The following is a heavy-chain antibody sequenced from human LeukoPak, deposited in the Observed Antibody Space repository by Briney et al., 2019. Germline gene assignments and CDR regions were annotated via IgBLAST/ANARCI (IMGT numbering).Heavy chain of an antibody. D-gene: IGHD5-18*01. V-gene: IGHV3-23*01. Sequence: GGSLRLSCAASGFTFSSYAMSWVRQAPGKGLEWVSAISGSGGSTYYADSVKGRFTISRDNAKNSLYLQMNSLRVEDTAVYYCAREGPDDTPNNWFDPWGQGTLVTVSS. CDR2: ISGSGGST. CDR1: GFTFSSYA. CDR3: AREGPDDTPNNWFDP. J-gene: IGHJ5*02.